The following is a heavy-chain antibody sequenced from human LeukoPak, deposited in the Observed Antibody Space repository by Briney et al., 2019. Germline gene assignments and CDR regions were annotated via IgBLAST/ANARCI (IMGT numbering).Heavy chain of an antibody. CDR3: ARDPRSGTGI. J-gene: IGHJ4*02. Sequence: GGSLRLSCAASGFTVSSNYMNWVRQAPGKGLEWVSVTSSGGNTYYPDSVQGRFTISRDNSKNTLYLKMNSLRAEDTAVYYCARDPRSGTGIWGQGALVTVSS. CDR2: TSSGGNT. V-gene: IGHV3-66*01. D-gene: IGHD1-1*01. CDR1: GFTVSSNY.